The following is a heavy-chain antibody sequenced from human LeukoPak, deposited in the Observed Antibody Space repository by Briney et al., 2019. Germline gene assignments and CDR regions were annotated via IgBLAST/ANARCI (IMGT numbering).Heavy chain of an antibody. J-gene: IGHJ4*02. CDR3: ARDGCSGGSCSWFNY. V-gene: IGHV3-30*04. CDR2: ISYDGSNK. Sequence: GGSLRLSCAASGFTFSSYAMHWVRQAPGKGLEWVAVISYDGSNKYYADSVKGRFTISRDNSKNTLYLQMNSLRAEDTAVYYCARDGCSGGSCSWFNYWGQGTLVTVSS. D-gene: IGHD2-15*01. CDR1: GFTFSSYA.